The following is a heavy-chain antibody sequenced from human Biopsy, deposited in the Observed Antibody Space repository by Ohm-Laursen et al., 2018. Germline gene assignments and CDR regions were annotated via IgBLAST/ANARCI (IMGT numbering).Heavy chain of an antibody. Sequence: SDTLSLTCTVSGGSISSYQWTWIRQPPGKGLELIGYLYNTGSTNYNPSLKSRVTISVDTSKNQFSLRLNSVTAADTAVYYCARATNSTGWPYYYFYGMDVWGQGTTVTVSS. CDR1: GGSISSYQ. J-gene: IGHJ6*02. CDR3: ARATNSTGWPYYYFYGMDV. V-gene: IGHV4-59*07. CDR2: LYNTGST. D-gene: IGHD2/OR15-2a*01.